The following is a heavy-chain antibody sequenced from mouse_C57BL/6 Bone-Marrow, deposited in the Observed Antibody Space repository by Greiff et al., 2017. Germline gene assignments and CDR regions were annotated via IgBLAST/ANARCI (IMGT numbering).Heavy chain of an antibody. CDR2: IYPGGGYT. D-gene: IGHD2-2*01. V-gene: IGHV1-63*01. CDR3: ARYYYGYHWYFDV. CDR1: GYTFPNYW. Sequence: QLQQSGAELVRPGTSVKMSCKASGYTFPNYWIGWAKQRPGHGLEWIGDIYPGGGYTNYNEKFKGKATLTADKSSSTAYMQFSSLTSEDSAIYYCARYYYGYHWYFDVWGTGTTVTVSS. J-gene: IGHJ1*03.